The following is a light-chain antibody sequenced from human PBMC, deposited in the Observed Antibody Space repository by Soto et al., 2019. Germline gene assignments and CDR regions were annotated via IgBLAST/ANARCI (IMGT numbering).Light chain of an antibody. Sequence: TQSPGTLSLSPGDRATLSCRASQSVSSNLAWYQQKPGQAPRLLIYGVSTRATGIPARFSGSGSGTEFTLTISSLQSEDFAVYYCQQYNNWRWTFGQGTKVDIK. CDR2: GVS. CDR3: QQYNNWRWT. V-gene: IGKV3-15*01. J-gene: IGKJ1*01. CDR1: QSVSSN.